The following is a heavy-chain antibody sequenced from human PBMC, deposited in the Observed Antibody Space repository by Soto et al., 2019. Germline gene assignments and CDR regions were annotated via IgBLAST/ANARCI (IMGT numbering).Heavy chain of an antibody. D-gene: IGHD4-17*01. CDR3: ACTTVYTYYYYYCMDV. CDR2: IWYDGSNK. CDR1: GFIFSSYG. J-gene: IGHJ6*02. V-gene: IGHV3-33*01. Sequence: GGSLRLSCAASGFIFSSYGMHWVRQAPGKGLEWVAVIWYDGSNKYYADSVKGRFTISRDNSKNTLYLQMSSLRAEDTAVYYCACTTVYTYYYYYCMDVWGQGTTVTVSS.